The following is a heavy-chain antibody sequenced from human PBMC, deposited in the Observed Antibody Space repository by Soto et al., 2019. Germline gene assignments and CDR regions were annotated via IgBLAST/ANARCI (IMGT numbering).Heavy chain of an antibody. V-gene: IGHV1-18*04. CDR1: GYTFSKYD. CDR2: ISPNSGRA. J-gene: IGHJ4*02. CDR3: VRQYFDFWTDYPDFDY. Sequence: QVQLVQSGAEMKRPGASVKVSCKASGYTFSKYDVSWVRQAPGQGLEWLGLISPNSGRASYSEKFQGRVTMSTDTPKTTAYLKLRSLRSDDTALYYCVRQYFDFWTDYPDFDYWGQGTLVTASS. D-gene: IGHD3-3*01.